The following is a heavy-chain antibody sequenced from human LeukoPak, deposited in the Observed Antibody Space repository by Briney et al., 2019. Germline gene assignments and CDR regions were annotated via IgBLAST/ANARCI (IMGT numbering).Heavy chain of an antibody. CDR2: ISSSGSTI. J-gene: IGHJ4*02. D-gene: IGHD3-9*01. CDR3: ARESLTGYCNPFDY. Sequence: GGSLRLSCAASGFTFSDYYMSWIRQAPGKGLEWVSYISSSGSTIYYADSVKGRFTISRDNAKNSLYLQMNSLRAEDTAVYYCARESLTGYCNPFDYWGQGTLVTVSS. V-gene: IGHV3-11*01. CDR1: GFTFSDYY.